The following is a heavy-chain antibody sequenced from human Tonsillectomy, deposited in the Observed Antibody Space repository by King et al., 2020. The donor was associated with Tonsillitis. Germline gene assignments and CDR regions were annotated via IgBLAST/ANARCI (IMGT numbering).Heavy chain of an antibody. CDR2: IYWDDDK. D-gene: IGHD3-3*01. CDR3: ARRLSGFFAPSPIRDAFDM. V-gene: IGHV2-5*02. J-gene: IGHJ3*02. Sequence: FTLKESGPTLVKPTQTLTLTCTFSGFSLTTSGVGVGWIRQPPGKALEWLALIYWDDDKRYRPSLKTRLTITKDTSKDQVVLTMTNVDPVDTATYFCARRLSGFFAPSPIRDAFDMWGQGTMVTVSS. CDR1: GFSLTTSGVG.